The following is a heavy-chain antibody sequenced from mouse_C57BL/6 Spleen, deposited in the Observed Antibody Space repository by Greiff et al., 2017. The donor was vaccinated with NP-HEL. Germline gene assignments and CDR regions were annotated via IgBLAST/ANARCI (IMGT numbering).Heavy chain of an antibody. CDR1: GFTFSDFY. CDR2: SRNKANDYTT. Sequence: EVMLVESGGGLVQSGRSLRLSCATSGFTFSDFYMEWVRQAPGKGLEWIAASRNKANDYTTEYSASVKGRFIVSRDTSQSIIYLQMNALRAEDTSIYYCARDAKVATGGYYFDYWGQGTTLTVSS. J-gene: IGHJ2*01. CDR3: ARDAKVATGGYYFDY. D-gene: IGHD1-1*02. V-gene: IGHV7-1*01.